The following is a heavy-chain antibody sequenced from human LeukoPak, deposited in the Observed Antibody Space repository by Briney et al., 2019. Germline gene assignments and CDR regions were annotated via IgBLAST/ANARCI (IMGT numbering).Heavy chain of an antibody. J-gene: IGHJ5*02. CDR1: GGTFSSYA. CDR2: TIPIFGTS. CDR3: TRVPSYGYNWFDH. D-gene: IGHD5-18*01. Sequence: ASVKVSCKASGGTFSSYAISWVRQAPRQGLEWMGGTIPIFGTSNYAQKFQGRVTITTDESTSTAYMELTSLTSDATAVYDCTRVPSYGYNWFDHWGQGTLVTVSS. V-gene: IGHV1-69*05.